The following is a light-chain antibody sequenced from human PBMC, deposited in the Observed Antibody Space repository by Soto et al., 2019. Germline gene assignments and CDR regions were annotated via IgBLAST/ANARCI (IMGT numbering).Light chain of an antibody. V-gene: IGKV3-11*01. J-gene: IGKJ5*01. CDR2: DAY. CDR1: QSFRGL. CDR3: QQRHMWPIT. Sequence: EVVLTQSPVTLYFYPWERATLSCRASQSFRGLLAWYQQKPGQAPRLLIYDAYNRATGIPPRFSGSGSGTDFTLTISSLEPEDSAVYYCQQRHMWPITFGQGTRLEIK.